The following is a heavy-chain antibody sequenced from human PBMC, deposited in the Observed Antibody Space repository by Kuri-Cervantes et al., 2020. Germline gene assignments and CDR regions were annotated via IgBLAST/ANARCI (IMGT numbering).Heavy chain of an antibody. Sequence: SETLSLTCTVSGGSISSGGYYWGWIRQPPGKGLEWIGSIYHSGSTYYNPSLKSRVTISVDTSKNQFSLKLSSVTAADTAVYYCARDEYSSGWYSDYWGQGTLVTVSS. CDR1: GGSISSGGYY. CDR2: IYHSGST. V-gene: IGHV4-39*07. J-gene: IGHJ4*02. CDR3: ARDEYSSGWYSDY. D-gene: IGHD6-19*01.